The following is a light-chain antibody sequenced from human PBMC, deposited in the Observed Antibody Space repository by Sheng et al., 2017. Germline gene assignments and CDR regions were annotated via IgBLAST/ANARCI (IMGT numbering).Light chain of an antibody. CDR3: QSADNNGGVI. CDR1: GLPKLF. J-gene: IGLJ2*01. V-gene: IGLV3-25*03. Sequence: SFELTQPPSVSVSPGQTARITCSGDGLPKLFASWYQQRPGQAPLLVMLKDTQRPSGIPERFSASTSGTTVTLGISGVQAEDEADYYCQSADNNGGVIFGGGTRLTVL. CDR2: KDT.